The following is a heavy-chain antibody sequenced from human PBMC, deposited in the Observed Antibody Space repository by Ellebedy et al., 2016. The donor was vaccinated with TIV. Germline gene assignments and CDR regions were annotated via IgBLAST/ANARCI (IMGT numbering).Heavy chain of an antibody. CDR3: AREIGTRRDV. Sequence: SETLSLTXAVYGASFSGYYWSCIRQPPGKGLEWIGEINHSGSTNYNPSLKSRVTISVDTSKNQFSLKLSSVTAADTAVYYCAREIGTRRDVWGQGTTVTVSS. CDR2: INHSGST. V-gene: IGHV4-34*01. J-gene: IGHJ6*02. CDR1: GASFSGYY. D-gene: IGHD1-1*01.